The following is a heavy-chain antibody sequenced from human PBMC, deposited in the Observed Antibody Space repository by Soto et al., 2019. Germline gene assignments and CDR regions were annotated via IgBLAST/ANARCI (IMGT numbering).Heavy chain of an antibody. J-gene: IGHJ4*02. D-gene: IGHD2-2*01. CDR3: AKDCSSTSCFLDY. CDR1: GFTFSSYA. CDR2: ISGSGGST. Sequence: XGSLRLSCAASGFTFSSYAMSWVRQAPGKGLEWVSAISGSGGSTYYADSVKGRFTISRDNSKNTLYLQMNSLRAEDTAVYYCAKDCSSTSCFLDYWGQGTLVTVSS. V-gene: IGHV3-23*01.